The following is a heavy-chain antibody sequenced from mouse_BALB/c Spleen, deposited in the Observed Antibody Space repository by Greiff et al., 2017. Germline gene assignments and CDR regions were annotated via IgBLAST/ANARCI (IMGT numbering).Heavy chain of an antibody. J-gene: IGHJ1*01. CDR2: IYPGSGNT. V-gene: IGHV1-63*01. Sequence: VQLQESGAELVRPGTSVKISCTASGYAFTNYWLGWVQQRPGHGLEWIGDIYPGSGNTYYHEKFKGKATLTADKSSSTTYMQLSSLTSEDSAVYFCARGDRYEGDWYFDVWGAGTTVTVSS. CDR1: GYAFTNYW. CDR3: ARGDRYEGDWYFDV. D-gene: IGHD2-14*01.